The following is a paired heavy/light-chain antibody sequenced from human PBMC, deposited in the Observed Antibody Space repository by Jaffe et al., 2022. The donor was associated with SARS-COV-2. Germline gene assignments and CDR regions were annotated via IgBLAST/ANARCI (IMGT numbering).Heavy chain of an antibody. V-gene: IGHV3-30*04. CDR3: ARGFYGSGSYYNVPAASDAFDI. CDR2: VSNDGSDK. Sequence: QVQLVESGGGVVQPGRSLRLSCAASGFTFNSYAMHWVRQAPGEGLEWVAVVSNDGSDKYYGDSMKGRFTISRDNSKNTLYLQMNSLRAEDTAVYYCARGFYGSGSYYNVPAASDAFDIWGQGTVVTVSS. D-gene: IGHD3-10*01. CDR1: GFTFNSYA. J-gene: IGHJ3*02.
Light chain of an antibody. V-gene: IGKV3-11*01. CDR2: DAS. Sequence: EIVLTQSPATLSLSPGERATLSCRASQSVSNYLAWYQQKPGQAPRLLIYDASNRATGIPARFSGSGSGTDFTLTISSLEPEDFAVYFCQHRSNWPLTFGGGTKVEIK. CDR1: QSVSNY. CDR3: QHRSNWPLT. J-gene: IGKJ4*01.